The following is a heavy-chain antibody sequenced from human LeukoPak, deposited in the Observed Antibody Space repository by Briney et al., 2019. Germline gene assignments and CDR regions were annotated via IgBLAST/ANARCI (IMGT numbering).Heavy chain of an antibody. V-gene: IGHV4-59*08. CDR1: GGSISSYY. Sequence: SETLSLTCTVSGGSISSYYWSWIRQPPGKGLEWIGYIYYSGSTNYNPSLKSRVTISVDTSKNQFSLKMSSVTAADTAVYFCARGPYSYDSSGAFDIWGQGTMVTVSS. CDR2: IYYSGST. J-gene: IGHJ3*02. CDR3: ARGPYSYDSSGAFDI. D-gene: IGHD3-22*01.